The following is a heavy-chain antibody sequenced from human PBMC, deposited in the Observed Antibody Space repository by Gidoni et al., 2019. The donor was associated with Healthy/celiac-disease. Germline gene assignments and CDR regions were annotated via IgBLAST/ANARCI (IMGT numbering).Heavy chain of an antibody. CDR2: MNHSGST. CDR1: GGSFSGYY. Sequence: QVPLQQRGAGLLLHPETLSLTCAAYGGSFSGYYWSCIRQPPGKGLEWVGEMNHSGSTNYNPALKSRVTISVDTSKNQFSLKLGSVTAADTAVYYCARVVGCSGGSCYSVVYFDYWGQGTLVTVSS. D-gene: IGHD2-15*01. J-gene: IGHJ4*02. V-gene: IGHV4-34*01. CDR3: ARVVGCSGGSCYSVVYFDY.